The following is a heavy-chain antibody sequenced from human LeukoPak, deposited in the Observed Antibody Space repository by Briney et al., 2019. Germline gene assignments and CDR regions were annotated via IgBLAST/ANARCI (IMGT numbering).Heavy chain of an antibody. D-gene: IGHD1-26*01. CDR2: IFFSGTT. V-gene: IGHV4-59*12. Sequence: SETLSLTCTVSSVSLTNYYWSWIRQPPGKGLEWIGYIFFSGTTNYNPSLKSRVTISVDTSKNQFSLKLSSVTAADTAVYYCARVMGATTSDAFDIWGQGTMVTVSS. CDR1: SVSLTNYY. CDR3: ARVMGATTSDAFDI. J-gene: IGHJ3*02.